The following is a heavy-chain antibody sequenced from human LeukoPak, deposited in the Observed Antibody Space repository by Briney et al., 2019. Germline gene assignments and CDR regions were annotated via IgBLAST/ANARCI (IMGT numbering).Heavy chain of an antibody. D-gene: IGHD3-16*01. CDR3: ARGGQLRYNDYVLDS. J-gene: IGHJ4*02. CDR1: GAALSSGGYP. V-gene: IGHV4-30-2*06. Sequence: SQTLSLTCAVSGAALSSGGYPWTWIRQSPGKGLEWIGFSYHSGSTYYSPSLKSRVTISVDLSKNQFSLKLSSVTAADTAVYYCARGGQLRYNDYVLDSWGQGTLVTVSS. CDR2: SYHSGST.